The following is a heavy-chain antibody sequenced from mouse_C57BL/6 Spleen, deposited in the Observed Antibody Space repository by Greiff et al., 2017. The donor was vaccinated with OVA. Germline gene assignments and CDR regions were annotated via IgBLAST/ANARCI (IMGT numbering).Heavy chain of an antibody. V-gene: IGHV1-52*01. CDR2: IDPSDSET. D-gene: IGHD2-2*01. J-gene: IGHJ1*03. CDR1: GYTFTSYW. CDR3: ARSGDLGYYWYFDV. Sequence: QVQLQQPGAELVRPGSSVKLSCKASGYTFTSYWMHWVKQRPIQGLEWIGNIDPSDSETHYNQKFKDKATLTVDKSSSTAYMQLSSLTSEDSAVYYCARSGDLGYYWYFDVWGTGTTVTVSS.